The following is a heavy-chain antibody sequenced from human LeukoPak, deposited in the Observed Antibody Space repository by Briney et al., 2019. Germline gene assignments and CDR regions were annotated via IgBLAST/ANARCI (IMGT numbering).Heavy chain of an antibody. CDR3: ARVKGVGRYFDL. CDR1: GGSISSYY. Sequence: PSETPSLTCTVSGGSISSYYWSWIRQPPGKGLEWIGYIYYSGSTNYNPSLKSRVTISVDTSKNQFSLKLSSVTAADTAVYYCARVKGVGRYFDLWGRGTLVTVSS. J-gene: IGHJ2*01. CDR2: IYYSGST. D-gene: IGHD2-8*01. V-gene: IGHV4-59*01.